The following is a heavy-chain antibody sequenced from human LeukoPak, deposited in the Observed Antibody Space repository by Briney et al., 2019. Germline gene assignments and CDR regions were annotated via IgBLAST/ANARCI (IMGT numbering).Heavy chain of an antibody. V-gene: IGHV3-23*01. Sequence: GGSLRLSCAASGFTFSSYAMSWVRQAPGKGLGWVSAISGSGGSTYYADSVKGRFTISRDNSKNTLYLQMNSLRAEGTAVYYCAKDRDYGSGYPGYGMDVWGQGTTVTVSS. CDR2: ISGSGGST. J-gene: IGHJ6*02. CDR1: GFTFSSYA. CDR3: AKDRDYGSGYPGYGMDV. D-gene: IGHD3-10*01.